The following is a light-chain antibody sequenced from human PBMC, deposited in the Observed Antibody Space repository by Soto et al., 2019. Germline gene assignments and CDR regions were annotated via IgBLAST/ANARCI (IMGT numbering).Light chain of an antibody. CDR2: GAS. J-gene: IGKJ1*01. CDR1: LPISNY. CDR3: QKYNSAACT. V-gene: IGKV1-27*01. Sequence: DIQMTQSPSSLSASVGDRVTITCRASLPISNYLAWYQQNPGKIPTPLIYGASTLQARGPFRFSVMGPGTDFTLTISSLQPKDVAAYHCQKYNSAACTFGEGTKVDIK.